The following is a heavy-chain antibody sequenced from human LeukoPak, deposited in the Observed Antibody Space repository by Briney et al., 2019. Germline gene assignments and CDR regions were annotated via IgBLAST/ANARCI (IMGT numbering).Heavy chain of an antibody. CDR3: ARGRGGGDPANFDY. V-gene: IGHV4-4*07. J-gene: IGHJ4*02. Sequence: SETLSLTCTVSGGSISSYYWSWIRQPAGKGLEWIGRIYTSGSTNYNSSLKSRVTMSVDTSKNQFSLKLSSVTAADTAVYYCARGRGGGDPANFDYWGQGTLVTVSS. CDR1: GGSISSYY. CDR2: IYTSGST. D-gene: IGHD4-23*01.